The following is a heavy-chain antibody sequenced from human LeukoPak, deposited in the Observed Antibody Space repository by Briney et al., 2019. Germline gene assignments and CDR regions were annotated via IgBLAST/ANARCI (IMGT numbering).Heavy chain of an antibody. CDR3: ARSLIPYFDY. D-gene: IGHD2-21*01. CDR2: ISSSGSTK. V-gene: IGHV3-48*03. Sequence: GGSLRLSCAASGFTFSSYGMNRVRQAPGKGLEWVSFISSSGSTKYYADSVKGRFTISRDNAKNSLYLQMNSLRAEDTAVYYCARSLIPYFDYWGQGTLVTVSS. CDR1: GFTFSSYG. J-gene: IGHJ4*02.